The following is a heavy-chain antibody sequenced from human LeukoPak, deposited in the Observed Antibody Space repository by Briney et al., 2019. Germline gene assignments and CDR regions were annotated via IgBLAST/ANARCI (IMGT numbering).Heavy chain of an antibody. CDR2: INPSGGST. Sequence: ASVKVSCKASGYTFTSYYMHWVRQAPGQGLAWMGIINPSGGSTSYAQKFQGRVTMTRDLSTSTVYMELSSLRSEDTAVYYCARDSTVVVTALDYWGQGTLVTVSS. CDR1: GYTFTSYY. CDR3: ARDSTVVVTALDY. J-gene: IGHJ4*02. V-gene: IGHV1-46*01. D-gene: IGHD2-21*02.